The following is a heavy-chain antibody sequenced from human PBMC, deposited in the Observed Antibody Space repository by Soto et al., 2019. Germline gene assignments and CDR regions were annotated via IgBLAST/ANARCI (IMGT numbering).Heavy chain of an antibody. D-gene: IGHD3-22*01. CDR3: AKYYDSSGFEFDP. J-gene: IGHJ5*02. CDR2: ISAYNGNT. V-gene: IGHV1-18*04. CDR1: VYTFTSYG. Sequence: SGEASVYTFTSYGISWVRQAPGQGLEWMGWISAYNGNTNYAQKLQGRVTMTTDTSTSTAYMELRSLRSDDTAVYYCAKYYDSSGFEFDPWAQATLVTVS.